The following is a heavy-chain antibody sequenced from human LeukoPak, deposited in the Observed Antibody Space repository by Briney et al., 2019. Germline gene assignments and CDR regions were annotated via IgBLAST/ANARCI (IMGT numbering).Heavy chain of an antibody. CDR3: ARAGDCSSTSCYPTADFDY. CDR1: GGSFSGYY. V-gene: IGHV4-34*01. J-gene: IGHJ4*02. Sequence: LETLSLTCAVYGGSFSGYYWSWIRQPPGKGLEWIGEINHSGSTNYNPSLKSRVTISVDTSKNQFSLKLSSVTAADTAVYYCARAGDCSSTSCYPTADFDYWGQGTLVTVSS. D-gene: IGHD2-2*01. CDR2: INHSGST.